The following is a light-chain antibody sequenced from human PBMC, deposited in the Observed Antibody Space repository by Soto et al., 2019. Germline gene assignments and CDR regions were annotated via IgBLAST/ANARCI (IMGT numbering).Light chain of an antibody. CDR2: DVT. CDR1: SRDVGGYNY. V-gene: IGLV2-11*01. Sequence: QSALTQPRSVSGSPGQSVTISCTGTSRDVGGYNYVSWYRQFPGKAPRLMIYDVTERPSGVPDRFSGSKSGNTASLTISGLQAEDEADYFCCSYAGSYKVAFGGGTQLTVL. J-gene: IGLJ2*01. CDR3: CSYAGSYKVA.